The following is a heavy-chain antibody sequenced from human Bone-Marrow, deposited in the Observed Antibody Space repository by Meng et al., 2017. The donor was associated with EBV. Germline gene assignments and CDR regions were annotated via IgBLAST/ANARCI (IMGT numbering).Heavy chain of an antibody. J-gene: IGHJ4*02. Sequence: QVQLGQFGAEVKKPGSSVKVPCKASGGPLNNYAISWVRQAPGQGLEWMGGIIPIFVTPNYARKFQGRVTITADKSTSTSYMELSSLRSDDTAVYYCARVKGLGATLGYYFDFWGQGTLVTVSS. CDR1: GGPLNNYA. V-gene: IGHV1-69*06. CDR3: ARVKGLGATLGYYFDF. D-gene: IGHD1-26*01. CDR2: IIPIFVTP.